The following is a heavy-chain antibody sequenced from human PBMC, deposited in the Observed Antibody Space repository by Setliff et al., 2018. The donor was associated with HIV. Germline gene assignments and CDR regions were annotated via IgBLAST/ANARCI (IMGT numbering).Heavy chain of an antibody. V-gene: IGHV1-69-2*01. CDR2: IDPVNGET. J-gene: IGHJ4*01. CDR3: ATSRVVRRVPLPFDY. Sequence: ASVKVSCKASRYTFTDYYIHWVQQAPGKGLEWMGRIDPVNGETTYAENFQGRVAITADTSTDTAYLKLSSLKSDDTAVYYCATSRVVRRVPLPFDYWGRGTLVTVSS. D-gene: IGHD3-10*01. CDR1: RYTFTDYY.